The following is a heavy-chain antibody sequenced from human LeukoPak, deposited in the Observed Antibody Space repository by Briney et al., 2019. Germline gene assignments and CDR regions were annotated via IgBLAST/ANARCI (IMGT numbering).Heavy chain of an antibody. V-gene: IGHV3-48*03. CDR3: ARDRGDGYTDY. CDR2: ISSSGSTI. CDR1: GFTFSSYE. D-gene: IGHD5-24*01. J-gene: IGHJ4*02. Sequence: GGSLRLPCAASGFTFSSYEMNWVRQAPGKGLEWVSYISSSGSTIYYADSVKGRFTISRDNAKNSLYLQMNSLRAEDTAVYYCARDRGDGYTDYWGQGTLVTVSS.